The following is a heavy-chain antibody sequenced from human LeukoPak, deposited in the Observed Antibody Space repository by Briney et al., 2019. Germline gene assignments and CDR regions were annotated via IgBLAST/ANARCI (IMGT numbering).Heavy chain of an antibody. D-gene: IGHD1-1*01. J-gene: IGHJ6*02. CDR2: IYYTGST. CDR3: ARQDWNDRYYYYGLDV. V-gene: IGHV4-59*08. Sequence: SETLSLTCAVSGGSFRGYYWSWIRQPPEKGLEWIGYIYYTGSTNYNPSLKSRVIISVDTSKNQFSLKLNSVTAADTAVYYCARQDWNDRYYYYGLDVWGQGTTVTVSS. CDR1: GGSFRGYY.